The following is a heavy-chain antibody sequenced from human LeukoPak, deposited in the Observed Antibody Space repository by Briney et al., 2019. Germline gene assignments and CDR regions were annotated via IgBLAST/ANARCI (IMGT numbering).Heavy chain of an antibody. Sequence: PGGSLILSCAPSGFTFSGYGVHCVRQAPGRGRERVASIHYDGSNEHYADSVKGRFTISRDNSKNTLYLQMNSLRPEDTAVYYCVKDPSDTDDYWGQGTLVTVSS. CDR3: VKDPSDTDDY. CDR1: GFTFSGYG. J-gene: IGHJ4*02. D-gene: IGHD3-9*01. CDR2: IHYDGSNE. V-gene: IGHV3-30*02.